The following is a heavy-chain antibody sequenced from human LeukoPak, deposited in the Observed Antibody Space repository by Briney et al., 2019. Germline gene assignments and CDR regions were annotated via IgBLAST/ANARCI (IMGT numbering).Heavy chain of an antibody. CDR2: IRKDGSEK. CDR3: ARHTSGQPFDY. D-gene: IGHD6-19*01. J-gene: IGHJ4*02. CDR1: GFTISNYW. V-gene: IGHV3-7*03. Sequence: GGSLRLSCAASGFTISNYWMNWVRQAPGNALEWVAYIRKDGSEKYYVDSVKGRFTISRDNAKNSLYLQMNSLRAEDTAVYHCARHTSGQPFDYWGQGTLVTVSS.